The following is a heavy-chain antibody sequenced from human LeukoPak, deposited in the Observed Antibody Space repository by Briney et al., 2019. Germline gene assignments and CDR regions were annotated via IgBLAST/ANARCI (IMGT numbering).Heavy chain of an antibody. CDR1: GYTFTGYY. CDR3: ARCVYYDSSGYYYENY. CDR2: INPNSGGT. D-gene: IGHD3-22*01. J-gene: IGHJ4*02. Sequence: ASVTVSCKPCGYTFTGYYMHCVRQAPGQGLEWMGWINPNSGGTNYAQKFQGRVTMTRDTSISTAYMELSRLRSDDTAVYYCARCVYYDSSGYYYENYWGQGTLVTVSS. V-gene: IGHV1-2*02.